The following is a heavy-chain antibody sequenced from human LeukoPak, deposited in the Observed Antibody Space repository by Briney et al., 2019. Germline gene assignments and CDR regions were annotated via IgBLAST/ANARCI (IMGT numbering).Heavy chain of an antibody. CDR1: GGSFSGYY. J-gene: IGHJ3*02. V-gene: IGHV4-34*01. CDR3: ARRVVRGGRGYCSSTSCFSDAFDI. CDR2: INHSGST. D-gene: IGHD2-2*03. Sequence: PSETLSLTCAVYGGSFSGYYWSWIRQPPGKGLEWIGEINHSGSTNYNPSLKSRVTISVDTSKNQFSLKLSSVTAADTAVYYCARRVVRGGRGYCSSTSCFSDAFDIWGQGTMVTVSS.